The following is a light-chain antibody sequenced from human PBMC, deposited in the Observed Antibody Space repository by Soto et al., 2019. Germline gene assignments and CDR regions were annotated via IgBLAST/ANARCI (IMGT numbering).Light chain of an antibody. CDR1: SSDVGGYKF. Sequence: QSALTQPASVSASPGQSITISCTGTSSDVGGYKFVSWYQHHPGKAPKLMIYEVNNRPSGVSNRFSGSKSGNTASLTISGLQAEDEADYYCSSYTSSSTLDVFGTGTKLTVL. CDR2: EVN. J-gene: IGLJ1*01. V-gene: IGLV2-14*01. CDR3: SSYTSSSTLDV.